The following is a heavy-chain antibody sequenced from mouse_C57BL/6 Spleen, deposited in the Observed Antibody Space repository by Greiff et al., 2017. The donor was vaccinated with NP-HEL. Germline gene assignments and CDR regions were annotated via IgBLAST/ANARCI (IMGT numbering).Heavy chain of an antibody. V-gene: IGHV3-6*01. CDR1: GYSITSGYY. D-gene: IGHD1-1*01. CDR3: AREDYDGAWFAY. CDR2: ISYDGSN. J-gene: IGHJ3*01. Sequence: VQLQESGPGLVKPSQSLSLTCSVTGYSITSGYYWNWIRQFPGNKLEWMGYISYDGSNNYNPSLKNRISITRDTSKNQFFLKLNSVTTEDTATYYCAREDYDGAWFAYWGQGTLVTVSA.